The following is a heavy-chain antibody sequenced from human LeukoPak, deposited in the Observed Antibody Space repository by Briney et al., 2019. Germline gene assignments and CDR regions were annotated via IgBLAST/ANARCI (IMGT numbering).Heavy chain of an antibody. CDR2: IYYSEST. Sequence: PSQTLSLTCTVSGASLSSGDYDWSWIRQPPGKGLEWIGYIYYSESTYYNPSLKSRVTISVDTSKNQFSLKLSSVTAADRALYYCARRAVDRVATTYYYYYYMDVWGKGTTVTVSS. J-gene: IGHJ6*03. CDR1: GASLSSGDYD. CDR3: ARRAVDRVATTYYYYYYMDV. V-gene: IGHV4-30-4*08. D-gene: IGHD5-12*01.